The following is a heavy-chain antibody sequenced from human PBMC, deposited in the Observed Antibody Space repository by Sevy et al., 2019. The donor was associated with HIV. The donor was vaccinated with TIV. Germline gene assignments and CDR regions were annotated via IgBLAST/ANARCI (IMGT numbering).Heavy chain of an antibody. CDR1: GFTFGDYA. CDR3: TRALATADTPEYYFDY. Sequence: GWSLRLSCTSSGFTFGDYAMSWFRQAPGKGLEWVAFIRRNSHEPYGGTTEYAASVKGRFTISRDDSKDIAYLQMNSLKTEDTAVYYCTRALATADTPEYYFDYWGQGILVTVSS. J-gene: IGHJ4*02. CDR2: IRRNSHEPYGGTT. V-gene: IGHV3-49*03. D-gene: IGHD5-12*01.